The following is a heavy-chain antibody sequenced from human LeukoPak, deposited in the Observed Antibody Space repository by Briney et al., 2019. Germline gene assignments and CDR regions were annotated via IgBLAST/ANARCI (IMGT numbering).Heavy chain of an antibody. V-gene: IGHV3-33*01. Sequence: SRRSLRLSCAAPGFTFNNYGMHWVRPAPGEGMEWMALIWYDGSKKYYADSVKGRFTISRDNSKNTLYLRMNSLRAEDTAVYYCSREYFDWSRNYYYGMDVWGQGTTVTVSS. J-gene: IGHJ6*02. D-gene: IGHD3-9*01. CDR1: GFTFNNYG. CDR2: IWYDGSKK. CDR3: SREYFDWSRNYYYGMDV.